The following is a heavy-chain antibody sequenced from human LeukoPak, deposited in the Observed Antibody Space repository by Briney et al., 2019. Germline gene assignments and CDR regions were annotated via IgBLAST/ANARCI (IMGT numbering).Heavy chain of an antibody. CDR3: ARHRRRRWLQFDAFDI. D-gene: IGHD5-24*01. J-gene: IGHJ3*02. CDR1: GGSFSGYY. CDR2: INHSGST. V-gene: IGHV4-34*01. Sequence: SETLSLTCAVYGGSFSGYYWSWIRQPPGKGLEWIGEINHSGSTNYNPSLKSRVTISVDTSKNQFSLKLSSVTAADTAVYYCARHRRRRWLQFDAFDIWGQGTMVTVSS.